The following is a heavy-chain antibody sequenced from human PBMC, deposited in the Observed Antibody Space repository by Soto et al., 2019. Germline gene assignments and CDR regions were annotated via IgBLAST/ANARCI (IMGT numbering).Heavy chain of an antibody. CDR3: ARDPTPVDY. J-gene: IGHJ4*02. CDR2: ISGSGGST. CDR1: GFTFSSYA. V-gene: IGHV3-23*01. Sequence: GGSLRLSCAASGFTFSSYAMSWVRQAPGKGLEWVSAISGSGGSTYYADSVKGRFTISRDNAKNSLYLQTNSLRAEDTAVYYCARDPTPVDYWGQGTLVTVSS.